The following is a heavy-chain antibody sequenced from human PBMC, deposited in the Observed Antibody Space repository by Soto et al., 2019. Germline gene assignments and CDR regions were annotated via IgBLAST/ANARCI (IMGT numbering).Heavy chain of an antibody. J-gene: IGHJ4*02. CDR3: ARDLLIGDYGDYEGPRTDHGVGY. Sequence: QVQLVESGGGVVQPGRSLRLSCAASGFTFSSYGMHWVRQAPGKGLEWVAVIWYDGSNKYYADSVKGRFTISRDNSKNTLYLQMNSLRAEDTAVYYCARDLLIGDYGDYEGPRTDHGVGYWGQGTLVTVSS. CDR1: GFTFSSYG. D-gene: IGHD4-17*01. CDR2: IWYDGSNK. V-gene: IGHV3-33*01.